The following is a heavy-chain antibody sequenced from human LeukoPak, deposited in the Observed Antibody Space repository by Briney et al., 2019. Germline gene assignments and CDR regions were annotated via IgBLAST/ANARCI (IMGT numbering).Heavy chain of an antibody. CDR2: ISGSGDSI. V-gene: IGHV3-48*01. J-gene: IGHJ4*02. CDR1: GSTFSSYR. CDR3: ARVRDAYNYFHY. D-gene: IGHD2-2*01. Sequence: GGSLRLSCAASGSTFSSYRMNWVRQAPGKGLEWVSYISGSGDSIYYADSVKGRFTMSRDNAKNSLYLQMNSLRAEDTAVYYCARVRDAYNYFHYWGQGTLVTVSS.